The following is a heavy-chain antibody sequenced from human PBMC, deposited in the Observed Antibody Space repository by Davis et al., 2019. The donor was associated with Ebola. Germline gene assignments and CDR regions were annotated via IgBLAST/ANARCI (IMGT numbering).Heavy chain of an antibody. Sequence: ASVKVSCKASGYTFTGYYMHWVRQAPGQGLEWMGRINPNSGGTNYAQKFQGRVTMTRDTSISTAYMELCRLRSDDTAVYYCERLCSSSCPNDYWGQGTLVTVSS. CDR2: INPNSGGT. CDR3: ERLCSSSCPNDY. D-gene: IGHD6-13*01. V-gene: IGHV1-2*06. CDR1: GYTFTGYY. J-gene: IGHJ4*02.